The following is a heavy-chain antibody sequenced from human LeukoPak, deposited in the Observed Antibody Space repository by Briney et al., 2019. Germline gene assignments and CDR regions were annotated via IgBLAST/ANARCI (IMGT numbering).Heavy chain of an antibody. J-gene: IGHJ6*02. CDR2: ISGSGGST. D-gene: IGHD6-19*01. CDR3: ARVDGWSYGMDV. CDR1: GFTFSSYA. V-gene: IGHV3-23*01. Sequence: GGSLRLSCAASGFTFSSYAMSWVRQAPGKGLEWVSAISGSGGSTYYADSVKGRFTISRDNSKNTLYLQMNSLRAEDTAVYYCARVDGWSYGMDVWGQGTTVTVSS.